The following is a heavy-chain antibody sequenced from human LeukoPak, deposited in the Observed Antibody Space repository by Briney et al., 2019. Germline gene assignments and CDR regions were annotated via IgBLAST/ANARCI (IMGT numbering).Heavy chain of an antibody. CDR1: GGSISSGDYY. CDR2: IYYSGST. V-gene: IGHV4-30-4*01. Sequence: KPSQTLSLTCTVSGGSISSGDYYWSWIRQPPGKGLEWIGYIYYSGSTYYNQSLKSRVTISVDTSKNQFSLKLSSVTAADTAVYYCARDLLNEGNHLDYWGQGTLVTVSS. D-gene: IGHD4-23*01. CDR3: ARDLLNEGNHLDY. J-gene: IGHJ4*02.